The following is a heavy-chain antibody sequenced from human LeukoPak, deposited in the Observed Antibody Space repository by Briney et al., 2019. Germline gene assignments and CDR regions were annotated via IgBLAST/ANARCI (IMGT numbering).Heavy chain of an antibody. D-gene: IGHD4-17*01. CDR1: GFTFSSYA. CDR2: ISYDGSNK. V-gene: IGHV3-30*04. Sequence: GGSLRLSCAASGFTFSSYAMQWVRQAPGKGLEWVAVISYDGSNKYYADSVKGRFTISRDNSKNTLYLQMNSLRAEDTAVYYCARDPWGIYGDYGVDYWGQGTLVTVSS. J-gene: IGHJ4*02. CDR3: ARDPWGIYGDYGVDY.